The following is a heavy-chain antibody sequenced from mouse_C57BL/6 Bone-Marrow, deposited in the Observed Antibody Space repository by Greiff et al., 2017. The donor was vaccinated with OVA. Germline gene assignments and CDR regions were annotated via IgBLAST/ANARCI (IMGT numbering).Heavy chain of an antibody. CDR1: GYTFTSYW. Sequence: QVQLQQPGAELVKPGASVKMSCKASGYTFTSYWITWVKQRPGQGLEWIGDIYPGSGSTNYNETFKGKATLTVDTSSSTAYMQLSSLTSEDSAVYYCARSGRTDYAMDYWGQGTSVTVSS. CDR2: IYPGSGST. CDR3: ARSGRTDYAMDY. D-gene: IGHD1-1*01. V-gene: IGHV1-55*01. J-gene: IGHJ4*01.